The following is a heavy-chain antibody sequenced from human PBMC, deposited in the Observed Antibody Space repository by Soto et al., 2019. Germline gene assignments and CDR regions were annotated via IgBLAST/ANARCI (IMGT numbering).Heavy chain of an antibody. J-gene: IGHJ4*02. CDR1: GFTFSSYA. D-gene: IGHD4-17*01. CDR3: AKDVLKMTTVTTFCDY. CDR2: ISGSGGST. Sequence: GGSLRLSCAASGFTFSSYAMSWVRQAPGKGLEWVSAISGSGGSTYYADSVKGRFTISRDNSKNTLYLQMNSLRAEDTAVYYCAKDVLKMTTVTTFCDYWGQGTLVTVSS. V-gene: IGHV3-23*01.